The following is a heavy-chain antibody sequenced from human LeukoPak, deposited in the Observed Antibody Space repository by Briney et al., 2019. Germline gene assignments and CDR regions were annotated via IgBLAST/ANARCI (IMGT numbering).Heavy chain of an antibody. D-gene: IGHD6-13*01. CDR3: ARGVVYSSSGNWFDP. CDR1: GGSISSYY. CDR2: INHSGST. V-gene: IGHV4-34*01. Sequence: SETLSLTCTVSGGSISSYYWSWIRQPPGKGLEWIGEINHSGSTNYNSSLKSRITISVDTSKNQFSLKLSSVTAADTAVYYCARGVVYSSSGNWFDPWGQGTLVTVSS. J-gene: IGHJ5*02.